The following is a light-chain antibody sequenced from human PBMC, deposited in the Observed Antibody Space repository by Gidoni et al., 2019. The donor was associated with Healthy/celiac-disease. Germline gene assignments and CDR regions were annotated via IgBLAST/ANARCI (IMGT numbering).Light chain of an antibody. J-gene: IGKJ4*01. CDR3: QQSYSTPLT. Sequence: LIYAASSLQSGVPSRFSGSGSGTDFTLTSSSLQTDVFATYYCQQSYSTPLTFGGGTKVEIK. CDR2: AAS. V-gene: IGKV1-39*01.